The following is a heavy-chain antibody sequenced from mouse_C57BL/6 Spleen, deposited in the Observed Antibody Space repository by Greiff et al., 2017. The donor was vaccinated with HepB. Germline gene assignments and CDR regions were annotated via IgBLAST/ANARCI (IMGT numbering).Heavy chain of an antibody. Sequence: VQLQESGAELARTGASVKLSCKASGYTFTSYGISWVKQRTGQGLEWIGEIYPRSGNTYYNEKFKGKATLTADKSSSTAYMELRSLTSEDSAVYCCARFYYDYDYFDYWGQGTTLTVSS. J-gene: IGHJ2*01. D-gene: IGHD2-4*01. CDR1: GYTFTSYG. CDR2: IYPRSGNT. V-gene: IGHV1-81*01. CDR3: ARFYYDYDYFDY.